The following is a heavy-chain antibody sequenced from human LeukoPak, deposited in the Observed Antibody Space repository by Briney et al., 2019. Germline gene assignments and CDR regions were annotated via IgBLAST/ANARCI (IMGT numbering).Heavy chain of an antibody. CDR2: ISWSGGNT. Sequence: PGGSLRLSCAASGFTFDDYGMSWVRQAPGKGLEWVSGISWSGGNTGYADSVKGRFTISRDNAKNSLYLQMNSLRAEDTAVYYCASPTPITMVRGARGAFDIWGQGTLVTVSA. CDR3: ASPTPITMVRGARGAFDI. V-gene: IGHV3-20*04. D-gene: IGHD3-10*01. CDR1: GFTFDDYG. J-gene: IGHJ4*02.